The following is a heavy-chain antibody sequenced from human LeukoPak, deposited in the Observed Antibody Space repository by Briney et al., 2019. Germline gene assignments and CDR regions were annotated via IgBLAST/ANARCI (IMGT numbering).Heavy chain of an antibody. CDR3: ARDLSGDGLDI. D-gene: IGHD2/OR15-2a*01. CDR2: INPNSGDT. CDR1: GYTFTACY. J-gene: IGHJ3*02. V-gene: IGHV1-2*02. Sequence: ASVKVSCKASGYTFTACYMHWVRQAPGQGLEWMGWINPNSGDTHHAQNFQGRVTLIRDTSISTAYMELSRLTSDDTAVYYCARDLSGDGLDIWGQGTMVTVSS.